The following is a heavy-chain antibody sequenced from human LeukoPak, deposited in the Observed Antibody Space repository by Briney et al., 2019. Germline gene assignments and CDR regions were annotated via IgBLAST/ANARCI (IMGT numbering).Heavy chain of an antibody. J-gene: IGHJ4*02. V-gene: IGHV4-34*01. Sequence: SETLSLTCAVYGGSFSGYYWSWIRQPPGKGLEWIGEINHSGSTNYNPSLKSRVTISVDTSKNQFSLKLSSVTAADTAVYYCAREGYSYGLDYWGQGTLVTVSS. CDR2: INHSGST. D-gene: IGHD5-18*01. CDR3: AREGYSYGLDY. CDR1: GGSFSGYY.